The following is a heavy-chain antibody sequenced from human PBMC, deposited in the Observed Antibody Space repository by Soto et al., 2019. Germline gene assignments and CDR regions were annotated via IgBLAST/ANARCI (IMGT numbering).Heavy chain of an antibody. CDR2: ISSSSENI. V-gene: IGHV3-48*02. D-gene: IGHD2-21*02. CDR3: ARLPKGSVVTG. Sequence: GSLRLGCVVSGVSVRGHSMNWVRQPPGKGLQWISYISSSSENIYYADSVKGRFTVSRDNSKNTLFLQMNSLRDDDSAIYYRARLPKGSVVTGWGQGSMVTVSS. J-gene: IGHJ3*01. CDR1: GVSVRGHS.